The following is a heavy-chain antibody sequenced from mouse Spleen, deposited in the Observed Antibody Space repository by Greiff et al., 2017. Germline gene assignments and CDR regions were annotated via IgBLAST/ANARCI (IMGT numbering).Heavy chain of an antibody. D-gene: IGHD2-1*01. V-gene: IGHV5-17*01. CDR1: GFTFSDYG. CDR3: AGGYGNYGYWYFDV. J-gene: IGHJ1*01. CDR2: ISSGSSTI. Sequence: EVKVIESGGGLVKPGGSLKLSCAASGFTFSDYGMHWVRQAPEKGLEWVAYISSGSSTIYYADTVKGRFTISRDNAKNTLFLQMTSLRSEDTAMYYCAGGYGNYGYWYFDVWGAGTTVTVSS.